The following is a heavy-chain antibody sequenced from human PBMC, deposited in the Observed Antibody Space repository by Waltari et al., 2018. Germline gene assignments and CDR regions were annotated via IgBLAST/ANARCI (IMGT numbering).Heavy chain of an antibody. CDR1: GFTFRRYS. J-gene: IGHJ4*02. CDR2: ISSSSSTI. Sequence: EVQLVESGGGLVQPGGSLRLSCAASGFTFRRYSMNWVRQAPGKGLEWVSYISSSSSTIYYADSVKGRFTISRDNAKNSLYLQMNSLRAEDTAVYYCASALRFLEWLFYYWGQGTLVTVSS. CDR3: ASALRFLEWLFYY. D-gene: IGHD3-3*01. V-gene: IGHV3-48*01.